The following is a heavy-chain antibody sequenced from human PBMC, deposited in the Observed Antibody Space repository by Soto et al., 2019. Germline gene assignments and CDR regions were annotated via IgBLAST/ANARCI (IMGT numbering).Heavy chain of an antibody. Sequence: QVQLVQSGAEVKKPGASVKVSCKASGNTFTSYAVHWVRQAPGQRLEWMGWINAGNGNTKYSQKFQGRVTITRDTSASTAYMELSGLRSEDTAVYYCARARPLQQHLVDYYYGMDVWGQGTTVTVSS. V-gene: IGHV1-3*01. J-gene: IGHJ6*02. CDR3: ARARPLQQHLVDYYYGMDV. CDR2: INAGNGNT. D-gene: IGHD6-13*01. CDR1: GNTFTSYA.